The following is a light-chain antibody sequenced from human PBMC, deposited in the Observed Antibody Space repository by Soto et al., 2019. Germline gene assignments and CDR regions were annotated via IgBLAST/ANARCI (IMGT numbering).Light chain of an antibody. Sequence: QTVVTQEPSLTVSPGGTVTLTCGSSTGAVTSGHYPYWFQQKPGQAPRTLISDTSNKHSWTPARFSGSLLGGKAALTLSGAQPEDEAEYYCLLSYSGARMFGGGTKL. CDR3: LLSYSGARM. CDR1: TGAVTSGHY. CDR2: DTS. J-gene: IGLJ3*02. V-gene: IGLV7-46*01.